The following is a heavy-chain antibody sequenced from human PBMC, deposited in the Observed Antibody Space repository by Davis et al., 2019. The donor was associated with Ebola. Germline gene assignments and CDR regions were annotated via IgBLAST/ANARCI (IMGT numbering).Heavy chain of an antibody. CDR2: IHYSGST. D-gene: IGHD5-18*01. CDR1: GGSISSYY. CDR3: ARGVGYSYGYGGWFDP. V-gene: IGHV4-59*01. Sequence: SETLSLTCTVSGGSISSYYWSWIRQPPGKGLEWIGYIHYSGSTTYNPSLKSRVTISVDTSKNQFSLKLSSVTAADTAGYYCARGVGYSYGYGGWFDPWGQGTLVTVSS. J-gene: IGHJ5*02.